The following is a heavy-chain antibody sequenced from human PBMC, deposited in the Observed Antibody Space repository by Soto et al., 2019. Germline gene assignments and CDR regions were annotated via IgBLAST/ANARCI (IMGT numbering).Heavy chain of an antibody. V-gene: IGHV4-31*03. J-gene: IGHJ5*02. CDR2: IYYSGST. CDR3: ARGPEFLPLRIRENWLDL. D-gene: IGHD3-3*01. Sequence: PSETLSLACTVSGGSISSGGYYWSWIRQHPGKGLEWIGYIYYSGSTYYNPSLKSRVTISVDTSKNQFSLKLSSVTAADTAVYYCARGPEFLPLRIRENWLDLWGQGTLVTVSS. CDR1: GGSISSGGYY.